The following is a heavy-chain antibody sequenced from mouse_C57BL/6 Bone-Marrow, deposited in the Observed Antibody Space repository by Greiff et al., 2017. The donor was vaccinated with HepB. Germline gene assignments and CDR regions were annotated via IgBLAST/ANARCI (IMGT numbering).Heavy chain of an antibody. CDR3: ARHPGY. Sequence: EVHLVESGGDLVKPGGSLKLSCAASGFTFSSYGMSWVRQTPDKRLEWVATISSGGSYTYYPDSVKGRFTISRDNAKNTLYLQMSSLKSEDTAMYYCARHPGYWGQGTTLTVSS. V-gene: IGHV5-6*01. J-gene: IGHJ2*01. CDR2: ISSGGSYT. CDR1: GFTFSSYG.